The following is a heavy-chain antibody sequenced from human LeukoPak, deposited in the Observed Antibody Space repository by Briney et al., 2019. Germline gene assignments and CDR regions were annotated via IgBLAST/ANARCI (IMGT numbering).Heavy chain of an antibody. J-gene: IGHJ3*02. D-gene: IGHD2-2*01. CDR1: GGSFSGYY. Sequence: SETLSLTCAVYGGSFSGYYWSWIRQPPGKGLEWIGEINHSGSTNYNPSLKSRVTISVDTSKNQFSLKLSSVTAADTAVYYCARRKVVVVPAALNAFDIWGQGTMVTVSS. CDR3: ARRKVVVVPAALNAFDI. V-gene: IGHV4-34*01. CDR2: INHSGST.